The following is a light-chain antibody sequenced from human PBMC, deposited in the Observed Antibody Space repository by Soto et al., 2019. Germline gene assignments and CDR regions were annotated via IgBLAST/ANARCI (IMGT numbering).Light chain of an antibody. CDR2: AAS. CDR1: PTSDSW. J-gene: IGKJ1*01. V-gene: IGKV1-5*01. CDR3: LQHNSYPWT. Sequence: DIQMAQSASTLSGSVGDRVSITCLPSPTSDSWLAWYQQKPGKAPKLLIYAASSLQSGVPSSFSGSGSGTEFTLTLSSLQPEDFATYYCLQHNSYPWTFGQGTNVDI.